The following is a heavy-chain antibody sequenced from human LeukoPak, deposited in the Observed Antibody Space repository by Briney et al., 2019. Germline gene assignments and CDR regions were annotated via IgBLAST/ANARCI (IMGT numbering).Heavy chain of an antibody. J-gene: IGHJ2*01. D-gene: IGHD4/OR15-4a*01. CDR1: GGSISSSSYY. CDR2: IYYSGST. CDR3: ARTNFYWYFDL. Sequence: SETLSLTCTVSGGSISSSSYYWGWIRQPPGKGLEWIGSIYYSGSTYYNPSLKSRVTISVDTSKNQFSLKLSSVTAADTAVYYCARTNFYWYFDLWGRGTLVTVSS. V-gene: IGHV4-39*07.